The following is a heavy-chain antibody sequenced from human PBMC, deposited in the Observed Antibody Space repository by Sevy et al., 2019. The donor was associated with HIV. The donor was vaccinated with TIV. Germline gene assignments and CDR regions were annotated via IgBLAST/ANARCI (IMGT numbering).Heavy chain of an antibody. J-gene: IGHJ6*03. CDR3: ARSYGSGSYTLDDYYYYMDV. D-gene: IGHD3-10*01. V-gene: IGHV4-59*01. CDR1: GGSISSYY. Sequence: SETLSLTCTVSGGSISSYYWSWIRQPPGKGLEWIGYIYYSGSTNYNPSLKSRVTISVDTSKNQFSLMLSSVTAADTAVYYCARSYGSGSYTLDDYYYYMDVWGKGTTVTVSS. CDR2: IYYSGST.